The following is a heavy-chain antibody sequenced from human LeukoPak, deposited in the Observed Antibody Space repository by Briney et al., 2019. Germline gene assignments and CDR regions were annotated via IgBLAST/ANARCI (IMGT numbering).Heavy chain of an antibody. Sequence: GRSLRLSCAASGFTFSSYGMHWVRQAPGKGLGWVAVIWYDGSNKYYADSVKGRFTISRDNSKNTLYLQMNSLRAEDTAVYYCAREVVVIIKDAFDIWGQGTMVTVSS. CDR2: IWYDGSNK. CDR1: GFTFSSYG. J-gene: IGHJ3*02. D-gene: IGHD3-22*01. V-gene: IGHV3-33*01. CDR3: AREVVVIIKDAFDI.